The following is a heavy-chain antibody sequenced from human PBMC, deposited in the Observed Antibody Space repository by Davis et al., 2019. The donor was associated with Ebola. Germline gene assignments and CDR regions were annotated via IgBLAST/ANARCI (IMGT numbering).Heavy chain of an antibody. Sequence: ASVKVSCKAFGYTFIYYYINWVRQTPGQGLEWMGRINPKSGATAYAQRFQGRVTMTRDTSSGTAYMDLGSLKSDDTAVYYCAGGPAANAPLDYWGQGTLVTVPS. V-gene: IGHV1-2*02. J-gene: IGHJ4*02. D-gene: IGHD2-2*01. CDR1: GYTFIYYY. CDR2: INPKSGAT. CDR3: AGGPAANAPLDY.